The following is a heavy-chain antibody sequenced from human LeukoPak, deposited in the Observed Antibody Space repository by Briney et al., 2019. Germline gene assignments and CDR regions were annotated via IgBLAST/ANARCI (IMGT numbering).Heavy chain of an antibody. J-gene: IGHJ2*01. CDR1: GASLRGSY. D-gene: IGHD1-14*01. Sequence: TPSETLSLTCAVQGASLRGSYWSWIRQPPGKGLQWIGQIDHSGSTHSIPSLKSRVTISLDTSQSQVSLKVNSVTAADTAVYFCARGGNGWYFDLWGRGTLVTVPS. V-gene: IGHV4-34*01. CDR3: ARGGNGWYFDL. CDR2: IDHSGST.